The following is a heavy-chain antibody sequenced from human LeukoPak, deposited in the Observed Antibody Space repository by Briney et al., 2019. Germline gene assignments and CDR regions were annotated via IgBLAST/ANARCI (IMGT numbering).Heavy chain of an antibody. Sequence: PGGSLRLSCAASGFTFSSYWMQWVRQAPGEGLEWVSSISSSSSYIYYADSVKGRFTVSRDNAKNSLYLLMNSLRAEDTAVYYCARTTVVTLIDYWGQGTLVTVSS. J-gene: IGHJ4*02. V-gene: IGHV3-21*01. D-gene: IGHD4-23*01. CDR2: ISSSSSYI. CDR3: ARTTVVTLIDY. CDR1: GFTFSSYW.